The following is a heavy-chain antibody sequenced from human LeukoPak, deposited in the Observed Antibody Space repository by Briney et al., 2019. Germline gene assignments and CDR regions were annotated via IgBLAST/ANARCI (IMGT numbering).Heavy chain of an antibody. CDR2: IYSGGST. J-gene: IGHJ4*02. CDR1: GFTVSSNY. V-gene: IGHV3-66*02. CDR3: ARAPGYGAAYYFDY. D-gene: IGHD1-1*01. Sequence: GGSLSLSCAASGFTVSSNYMSWVRQAPGKGLEWVSVIYSGGSTYYADSVKGRFTISRDNSKNTLYLQMNSLRAEDTAVYYCARAPGYGAAYYFDYWGQGTLVTVSS.